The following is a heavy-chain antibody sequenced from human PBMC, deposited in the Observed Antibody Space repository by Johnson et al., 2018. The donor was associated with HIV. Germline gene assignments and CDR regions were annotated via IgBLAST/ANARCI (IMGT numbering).Heavy chain of an antibody. V-gene: IGHV3-30*02. CDR3: ARGMTTVTNHDAFDI. D-gene: IGHD4-17*01. CDR1: GFTVSSNY. CDR2: IRYDVRNK. J-gene: IGHJ3*02. Sequence: QVQLVESGGGLVQPGGSLRLSCAASGFTVSSNYMSWVRQAPGKGLEWVAFIRYDVRNKYYADSVKGRFTISRDNSKSTVYLHMTSLRTEDTAVYYCARGMTTVTNHDAFDIWGQGTMVTVSS.